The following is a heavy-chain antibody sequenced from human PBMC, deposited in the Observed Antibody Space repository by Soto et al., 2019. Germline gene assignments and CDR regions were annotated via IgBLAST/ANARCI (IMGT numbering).Heavy chain of an antibody. CDR3: AKNPENYYYGMDV. CDR2: IIPIFGTA. Sequence: QVQLVQSGAEVKKPGSSVKVSCKASGGTFSSYAISWVRQAPGQGLEWMGGIIPIFGTADYAQKFQGRVTLTTDEXTSTAYVELSSLRSEDTAVYYCAKNPENYYYGMDVWGQGTTVTVSS. J-gene: IGHJ6*02. V-gene: IGHV1-69*05. CDR1: GGTFSSYA.